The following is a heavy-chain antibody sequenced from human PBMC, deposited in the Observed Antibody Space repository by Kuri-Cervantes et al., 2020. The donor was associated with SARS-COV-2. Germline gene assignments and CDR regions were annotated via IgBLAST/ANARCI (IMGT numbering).Heavy chain of an antibody. CDR2: LYYSGST. CDR1: GGFISSSSYY. Sequence: ESLKISCAVSGGFISSSSYYWGWIRQPPGKGLEWIGSLYYSGSTYYNPSLKSRVTISVDTSKNQFSLKLSSVTAADTAVYYCARHYYDSSGYYVHYYYGMDVWGQGTTVTVSS. V-gene: IGHV4-39*01. J-gene: IGHJ6*02. D-gene: IGHD3-22*01. CDR3: ARHYYDSSGYYVHYYYGMDV.